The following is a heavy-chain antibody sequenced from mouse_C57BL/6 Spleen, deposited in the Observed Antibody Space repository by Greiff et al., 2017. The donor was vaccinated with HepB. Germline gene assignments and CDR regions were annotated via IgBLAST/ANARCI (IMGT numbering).Heavy chain of an antibody. CDR2: IHPNSGST. CDR3: ARDGAYYAMDY. J-gene: IGHJ4*01. V-gene: IGHV1-64*01. Sequence: QVQLKQPGAELVKPGASVKLSCKASGYTFTSYWMHWVKQRPGQGLEWIGMIHPNSGSTNYNEKFKGKATLTVDKSSSTAYMQLSSLTSEDSAVYYCARDGAYYAMDYWGQGTSVTVSS. CDR1: GYTFTSYW.